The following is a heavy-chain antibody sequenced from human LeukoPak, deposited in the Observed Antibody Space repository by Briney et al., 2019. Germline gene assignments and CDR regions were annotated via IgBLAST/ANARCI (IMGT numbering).Heavy chain of an antibody. CDR1: GGSFSGYY. V-gene: IGHV4-34*01. CDR2: INHSGST. J-gene: IGHJ4*02. Sequence: SETLSLTCAVYGGSFSGYYWSWIRQPPGKGLEWIGEINHSGSTNYNPSLKSRVAISVDTSKNQFSLKLSSVTAADTAVYYCARGVDYWGQGTLVTVSS. CDR3: ARGVDY.